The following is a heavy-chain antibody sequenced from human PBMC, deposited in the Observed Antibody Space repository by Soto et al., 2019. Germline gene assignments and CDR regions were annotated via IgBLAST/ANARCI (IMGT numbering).Heavy chain of an antibody. Sequence: EVQLLESGGGLVQPGGSLRLSCAASGFTFSSYAMSWVRQAPGKGLEWVSAISGSGGSTYYADSVKGRFTISRDNSKNTLYLQMNSLRAEDTAVYYCANLRAPWLRLPSYYYYYYMDVWGKGTTVTVSS. J-gene: IGHJ6*03. CDR2: ISGSGGST. CDR3: ANLRAPWLRLPSYYYYYYMDV. D-gene: IGHD5-12*01. CDR1: GFTFSSYA. V-gene: IGHV3-23*01.